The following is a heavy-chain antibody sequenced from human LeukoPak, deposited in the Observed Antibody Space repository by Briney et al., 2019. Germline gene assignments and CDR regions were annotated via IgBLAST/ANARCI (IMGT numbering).Heavy chain of an antibody. CDR2: ISAYNGNT. CDR1: GYTFTSYG. D-gene: IGHD3-9*01. CDR3: ARENNILTGYNNDAFDI. J-gene: IGHJ3*02. Sequence: ASVKVSCKASGYTFTSYGISWVRQAPGQGLERMGWISAYNGNTNYAQKLQGRVTMTTDTSTSTAYMELRSLRSDDTAVYYCARENNILTGYNNDAFDIWGQGTMVTVSS. V-gene: IGHV1-18*01.